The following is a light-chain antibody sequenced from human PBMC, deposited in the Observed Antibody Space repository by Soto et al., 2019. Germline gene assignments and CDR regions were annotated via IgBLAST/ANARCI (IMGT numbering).Light chain of an antibody. J-gene: IGKJ5*01. V-gene: IGKV3-11*01. CDR2: DAS. Sequence: EIVLTQSPATLSLSPGERATLSFMASQSVSSYLAWYQQKPGQAPRLLIYDASNRATGIPARFSGSGSGTDLTLTISSLEPEDFAVYYCQQRSNWPLTFGQGTRLEI. CDR3: QQRSNWPLT. CDR1: QSVSSY.